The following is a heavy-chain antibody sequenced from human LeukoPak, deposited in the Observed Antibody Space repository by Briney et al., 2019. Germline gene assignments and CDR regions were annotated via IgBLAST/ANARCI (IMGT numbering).Heavy chain of an antibody. CDR2: ISWNSGSI. Sequence: GGSLRLSCAASGFTFDDYAMHWVRQAPGKGLEWVSGISWNSGSIGYADSVKGRFTISRDNAKNSLYLQMNSLRAEDTAVYYCARDWEADYWGQGTLVTVSS. CDR3: ARDWEADY. D-gene: IGHD1-26*01. V-gene: IGHV3-9*01. CDR1: GFTFDDYA. J-gene: IGHJ4*02.